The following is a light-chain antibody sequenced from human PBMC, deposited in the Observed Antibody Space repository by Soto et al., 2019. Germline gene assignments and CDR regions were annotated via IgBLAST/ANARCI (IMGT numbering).Light chain of an antibody. CDR1: QSISSW. J-gene: IGKJ4*01. Sequence: DIQITHSPATLSASAVYRATFTCRTSQSISSWLAWYQQKPGKAPKLLIYKASSLESGVPSRFSGSGSGTEFTLTISSPQPDDFATYYCQQYNSYPLTFGGGTKA. CDR3: QQYNSYPLT. CDR2: KAS. V-gene: IGKV1-5*03.